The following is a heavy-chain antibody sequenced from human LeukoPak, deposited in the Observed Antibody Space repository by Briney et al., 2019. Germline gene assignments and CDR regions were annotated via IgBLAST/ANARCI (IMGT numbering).Heavy chain of an antibody. J-gene: IGHJ4*02. CDR1: GFTLSRSA. CDR3: VKGRISEDGLDF. D-gene: IGHD6-13*01. V-gene: IGHV3-23*01. CDR2: ISPSGNT. Sequence: PGGSLRLSCAASGFTLSRSAMTWVRQTPGKGLDWVSSISPSGNTYYADSVKGRFTISRDNSKNMLYLQMNSLRAEDTAVYYCVKGRISEDGLDFWGQGTLVTVSS.